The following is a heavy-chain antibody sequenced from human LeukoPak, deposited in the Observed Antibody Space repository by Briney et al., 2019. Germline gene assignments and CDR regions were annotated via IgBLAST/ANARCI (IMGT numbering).Heavy chain of an antibody. CDR2: IYYSGST. D-gene: IGHD1-26*01. Sequence: SETLSLTCTVSGGSGSSGSYYWSWIRQPPGKGLEWIGYIYYSGSTNYNPSLKSRVTISVDTSKNQFSLKLSSVTAADTAVYYCAREPLRAESRWFDPSGQGSLVTVSS. V-gene: IGHV4-61*01. CDR1: GGSGSSGSYY. CDR3: AREPLRAESRWFDP. J-gene: IGHJ5*02.